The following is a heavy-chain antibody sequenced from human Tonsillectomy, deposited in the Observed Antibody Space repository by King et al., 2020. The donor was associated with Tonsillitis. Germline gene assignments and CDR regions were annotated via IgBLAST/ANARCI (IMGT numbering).Heavy chain of an antibody. CDR2: ISYDGSNK. Sequence: VQLVESGGGVVQPGRSLRLSCAASGFTFSSYAMHWVRQAPGKGLEWGAVISYDGSNKYYADSVKGRFTISRDNSKNTLYLQMNSLRAEDTAVYYCARDGIVLRVYALDYWGQGTLVTVSS. CDR3: ARDGIVLRVYALDY. J-gene: IGHJ4*02. V-gene: IGHV3-30*04. D-gene: IGHD2-8*01. CDR1: GFTFSSYA.